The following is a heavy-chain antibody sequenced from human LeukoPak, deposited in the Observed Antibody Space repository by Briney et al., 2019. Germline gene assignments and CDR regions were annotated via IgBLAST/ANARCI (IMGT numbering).Heavy chain of an antibody. CDR2: INPNSGGT. Sequence: GASVKVSCKASGYTFTSYGISWVRQAPGQGLEWMGWINPNSGGTNYAQKFQGRVTMTRDTSISTAYMELSRLRSDDTAVYYCARDSEWDSGSGWNGVGYWGQGTLVTVSS. V-gene: IGHV1-2*02. D-gene: IGHD6-19*01. CDR3: ARDSEWDSGSGWNGVGY. CDR1: GYTFTSYG. J-gene: IGHJ4*02.